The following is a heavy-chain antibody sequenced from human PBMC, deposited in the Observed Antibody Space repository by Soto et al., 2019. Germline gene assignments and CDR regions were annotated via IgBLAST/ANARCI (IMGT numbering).Heavy chain of an antibody. J-gene: IGHJ6*02. Sequence: GGSLRLSCAASGFTFSSYWMSWFRQAPGKGLEWVANIKQDGSEKYYVDSVKGRFTISRDNAKNSLYLQMNSLRAEDTAVYYCAREDGYNYEYYYYGMDVWGQGTTVTVSS. D-gene: IGHD5-12*01. CDR1: GFTFSSYW. CDR2: IKQDGSEK. CDR3: AREDGYNYEYYYYGMDV. V-gene: IGHV3-7*04.